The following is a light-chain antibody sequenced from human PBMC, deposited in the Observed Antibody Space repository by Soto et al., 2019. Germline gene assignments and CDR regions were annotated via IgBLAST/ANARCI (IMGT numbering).Light chain of an antibody. CDR1: QSVGSSY. Sequence: EIVLTHCPVTLSXXPVXXXXXXXRSXQSVGSSYLAWYQQKPGQAPRLLIYGASTRATGIPARFSGSGSGTEFTLTISSLQSEDFAVYYCQQYNNWPPITFGQGTRLGIK. V-gene: IGKV3-15*01. CDR2: GAS. CDR3: QQYNNWPPIT. J-gene: IGKJ5*01.